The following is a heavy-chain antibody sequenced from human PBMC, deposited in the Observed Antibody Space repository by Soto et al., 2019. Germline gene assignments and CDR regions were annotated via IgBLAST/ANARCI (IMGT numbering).Heavy chain of an antibody. Sequence: GGSLRLSCAASGFTFSSYAMHWVRQAPGKGLEYVSAISSNGGSTYYANSVKGRFTISRDNSKNTLYLQMGSLRAEDMAMYYCARDPGYSSGWYPYYFDYWGQGTLVTVSS. V-gene: IGHV3-64*01. CDR2: ISSNGGST. D-gene: IGHD6-19*01. CDR3: ARDPGYSSGWYPYYFDY. J-gene: IGHJ4*02. CDR1: GFTFSSYA.